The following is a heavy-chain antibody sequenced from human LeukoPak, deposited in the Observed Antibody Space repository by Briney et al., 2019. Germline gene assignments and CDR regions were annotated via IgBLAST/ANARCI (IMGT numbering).Heavy chain of an antibody. CDR2: ISYDGSNE. J-gene: IGHJ4*02. D-gene: IGHD2-2*01. V-gene: IGHV3-30*04. CDR1: GFTFSSYV. CDR3: ARDLGGYCSSTSCPGDFDY. Sequence: GGSLRLSCAASGFTFSSYVMHWVRQAPGKGLEWVAIISYDGSNEYYADSVKGRFTISRDNSKNTLYLQMNSLRAEDTAVYYCARDLGGYCSSTSCPGDFDYWGQGTLVTVSS.